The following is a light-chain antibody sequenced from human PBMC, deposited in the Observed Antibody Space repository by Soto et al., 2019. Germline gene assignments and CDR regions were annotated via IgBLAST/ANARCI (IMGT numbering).Light chain of an antibody. CDR3: QTWDSSTVV. CDR2: QDT. V-gene: IGLV3-1*01. CDR1: KLGDKY. Sequence: SSELTQPPSVSVSAGQTATIACSGDKLGDKYASWYQQRPGQSPVVVIHQDTKRPSGIPARFSGSNSGNTATLTISGTQTMDEADYYCQTWDSSTVVFGGGTKLTVL. J-gene: IGLJ2*01.